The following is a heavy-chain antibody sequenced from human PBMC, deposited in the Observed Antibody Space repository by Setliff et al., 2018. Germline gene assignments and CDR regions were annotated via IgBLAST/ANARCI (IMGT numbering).Heavy chain of an antibody. V-gene: IGHV4-31*03. D-gene: IGHD3-16*01. CDR2: IDYRGST. Sequence: SETLSLTCSVSGVSLTSSHFYWSWIRQRPGKGLEWIGKIDYRGSTRYNPSLETRVSMSVDTSKNQFSLRLTSVTDADTAVYYCAMGQGVVWGKGTTVTVSS. J-gene: IGHJ6*04. CDR3: AMGQGVV. CDR1: GVSLTSSHFY.